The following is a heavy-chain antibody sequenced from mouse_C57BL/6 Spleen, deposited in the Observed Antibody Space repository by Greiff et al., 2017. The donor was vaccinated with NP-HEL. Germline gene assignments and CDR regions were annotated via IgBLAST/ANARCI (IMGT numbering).Heavy chain of an antibody. J-gene: IGHJ1*03. CDR1: GFSLTSYA. D-gene: IGHD1-1*01. Sequence: VKLQESGPGLVAPSQSLSITCTVSGFSLTSYAISWVRQPPGKGLEWLGVIWTGGGTNYNSALKSRLSISKDNSKSQVFLKMNSLQTDDTARYYCASLIGDYYGSSYYWYFDVWGTGTTVTVSS. V-gene: IGHV2-9-1*01. CDR3: ASLIGDYYGSSYYWYFDV. CDR2: IWTGGGT.